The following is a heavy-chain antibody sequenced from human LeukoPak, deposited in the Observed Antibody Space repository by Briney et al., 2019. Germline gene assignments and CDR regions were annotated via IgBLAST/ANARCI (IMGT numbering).Heavy chain of an antibody. D-gene: IGHD6-13*01. V-gene: IGHV3-7*01. CDR3: ARGTIAAPGTDY. CDR1: GFTFSGYW. J-gene: IGHJ4*02. CDR2: IKQDGSEK. Sequence: GGSLRLSCAASGFTFSGYWMHWVRQAPGKGLEWVADIKQDGSEKHFADSVKGRFTISRDNAENSLYLQMNSLRAEDTAMYYCARGTIAAPGTDYWGQGTLVTVSS.